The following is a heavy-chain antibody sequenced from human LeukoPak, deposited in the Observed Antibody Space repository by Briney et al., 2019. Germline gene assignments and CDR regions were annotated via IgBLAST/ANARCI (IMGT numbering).Heavy chain of an antibody. Sequence: GGPLRLSCAASGSTFSDFAMHWVRQAPGKGLEWVAVVSYDGSDKYYAESVKGRFTISRDNSKKTLYLQMNSLRPEDTAVYYCARVGLWFGESVPINYWGQGTLVTVSS. CDR3: ARVGLWFGESVPINY. V-gene: IGHV3-30*04. CDR1: GSTFSDFA. CDR2: VSYDGSDK. D-gene: IGHD3-10*01. J-gene: IGHJ4*02.